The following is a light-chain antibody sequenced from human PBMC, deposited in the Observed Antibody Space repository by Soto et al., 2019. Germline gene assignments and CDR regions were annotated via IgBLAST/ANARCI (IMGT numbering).Light chain of an antibody. J-gene: IGLJ1*01. CDR3: SSYTTSAPYV. CDR1: SSDVGGYSY. Sequence: QSALTQPRSVSGSPGQSLTISCTGTSSDVGGYSYVSWYQQHPGKAPKLVIYDVNKRPSGVPDRFSGSKSGNTASLTISGLQAEDEADYYCSSYTTSAPYVFGSGTKLTVL. V-gene: IGLV2-11*01. CDR2: DVN.